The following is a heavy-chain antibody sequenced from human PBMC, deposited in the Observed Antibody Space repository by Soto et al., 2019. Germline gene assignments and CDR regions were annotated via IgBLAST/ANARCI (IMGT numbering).Heavy chain of an antibody. CDR3: TTDVNKFVHYYDSRGSTQSRAFDI. V-gene: IGHV3-15*07. CDR2: IKSKTDGGTT. CDR1: GFPFSNAW. J-gene: IGHJ3*02. D-gene: IGHD3-22*01. Sequence: WGALRLSCAASGFPFSNAWVNWVRPAPGEGLEWVGRIKSKTDGGTTDYAAPVKGRFTISRDDSKNTLYLQMNSLKTEDTAVYYCTTDVNKFVHYYDSRGSTQSRAFDIWGQGTMVTVS.